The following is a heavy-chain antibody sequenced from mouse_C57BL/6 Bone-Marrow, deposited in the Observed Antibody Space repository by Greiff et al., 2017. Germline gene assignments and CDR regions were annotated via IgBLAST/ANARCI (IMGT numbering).Heavy chain of an antibody. D-gene: IGHD1-1*01. CDR3: PMPDYCGSSYGFAY. CDR1: GYTFTDYE. Sequence: QVQLQQSGAELVRPGASVTLSCTASGYTFTDYEMHWVQQTPVHGLEWIAAIDPETGGTAYTQKFKGKAILTADKSSSTAYMELRRLRSEDSAVYYCPMPDYCGSSYGFAYWGQGTLVTVSA. CDR2: IDPETGGT. J-gene: IGHJ3*01. V-gene: IGHV1-15*01.